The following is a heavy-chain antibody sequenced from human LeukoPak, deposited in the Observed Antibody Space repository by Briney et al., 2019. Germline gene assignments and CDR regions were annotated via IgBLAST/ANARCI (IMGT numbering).Heavy chain of an antibody. Sequence: GGSLRLSCAASGFTFSSYWMHWVRQAPGKGLVWVSRINSDGSAKYYADFVKGRFTTSRDNAKNTLYLQMNSLRAEDTAVYYCARAGSPYSSGWYEVLGYWGQGTLVTVS. CDR2: INSDGSAK. J-gene: IGHJ4*02. CDR1: GFTFSSYW. V-gene: IGHV3-74*01. D-gene: IGHD6-19*01. CDR3: ARAGSPYSSGWYEVLGY.